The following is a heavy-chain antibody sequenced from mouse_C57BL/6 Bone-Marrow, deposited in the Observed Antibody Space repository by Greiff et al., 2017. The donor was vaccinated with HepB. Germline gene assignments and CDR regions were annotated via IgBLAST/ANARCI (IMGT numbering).Heavy chain of an antibody. V-gene: IGHV1-26*01. CDR2: INPNNGGT. Sequence: EVQLQQSGPELVKPGASVKISCKASGYTFTDYYMNWVKQSHGKSLEWIGDINPNNGGTSYNQKFKGKATLTVDKSSSTAYMELRSLTSEDSAVYYCARESNGWYFDVWGTGTTVTVSS. CDR1: GYTFTDYY. CDR3: ARESNGWYFDV. J-gene: IGHJ1*03. D-gene: IGHD2-5*01.